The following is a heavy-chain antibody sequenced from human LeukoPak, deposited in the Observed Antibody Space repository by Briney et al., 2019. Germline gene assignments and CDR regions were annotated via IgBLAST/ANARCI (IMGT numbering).Heavy chain of an antibody. V-gene: IGHV3-53*04. CDR3: ARVAARGPFDY. CDR1: GFTVTSNY. Sequence: GGSLRLSCAASGFTVTSNYMSWVRQAPGKGLEWVSLIYIGGGSTTYYADSVKGRFTISEHSNTLYLQVNSLRPEDTAVYYCARVAARGPFDYWGQGTLVTVSS. J-gene: IGHJ4*02. CDR2: IYIGGGSTT. D-gene: IGHD6-6*01.